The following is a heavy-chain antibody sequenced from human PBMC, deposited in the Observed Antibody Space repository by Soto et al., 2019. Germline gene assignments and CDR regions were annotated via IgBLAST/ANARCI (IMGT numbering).Heavy chain of an antibody. D-gene: IGHD3-9*01. CDR1: GYTFTSYG. CDR3: ARYILTGYNGYYHYYGMDV. J-gene: IGHJ6*02. CDR2: INADNGNT. V-gene: IGHV1-18*01. Sequence: QVQLVQSGAEVKKPGASVKVSCKASGYTFTSYGISWVRQSPGQGLEWMGWINADNGNTNYAQKLQVRVTKTTDTYTSTAYMEPRSLRYDDTSVYYCARYILTGYNGYYHYYGMDVWGQGTTLTVSS.